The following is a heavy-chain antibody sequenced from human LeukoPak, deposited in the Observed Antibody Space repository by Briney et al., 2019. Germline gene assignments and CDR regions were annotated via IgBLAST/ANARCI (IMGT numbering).Heavy chain of an antibody. J-gene: IGHJ4*02. CDR2: INHSGST. CDR3: ARGLARRWLQYFDY. D-gene: IGHD5-24*01. V-gene: IGHV4-34*01. CDR1: GFTFSSYA. Sequence: GSLRLSCAASGFTFSSYAMSWVRQPPGKGLEWIGEINHSGSTNYNPSLKSRVTISVDTSKNQFSLKLSSVTAADTAVYYCARGLARRWLQYFDYWGQGTLVTVSS.